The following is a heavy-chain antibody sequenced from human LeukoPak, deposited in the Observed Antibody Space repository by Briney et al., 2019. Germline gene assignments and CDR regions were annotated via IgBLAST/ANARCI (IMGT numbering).Heavy chain of an antibody. Sequence: PSETLSLTCTVSGGSISRSSYYWVGIRQPPGKGLEWRGSLYYSGRTYYHPPLRSRVPISVDTPKPQFPLTLSSVTAADTAVYHCARHFFGVDRNWFDPWGQGTLVTVSS. CDR1: GGSISRSSYY. CDR3: ARHFFGVDRNWFDP. CDR2: LYYSGRT. D-gene: IGHD3-3*01. J-gene: IGHJ5*02. V-gene: IGHV4-39*01.